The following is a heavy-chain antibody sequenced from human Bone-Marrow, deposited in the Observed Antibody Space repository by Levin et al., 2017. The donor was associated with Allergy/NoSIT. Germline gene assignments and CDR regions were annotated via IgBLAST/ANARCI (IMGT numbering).Heavy chain of an antibody. J-gene: IGHJ4*02. D-gene: IGHD1-1*01. Sequence: GESLKISCKGSGYSFTSYWIGWVRQMPGKGLEWMGIIYPGDSDTRYSPSFQGQVTISADKSISTAYLQWSSLKASDTAMYYCARRWNDVRAGYYFDYWGQGTLVTVSS. CDR2: IYPGDSDT. V-gene: IGHV5-51*01. CDR1: GYSFTSYW. CDR3: ARRWNDVRAGYYFDY.